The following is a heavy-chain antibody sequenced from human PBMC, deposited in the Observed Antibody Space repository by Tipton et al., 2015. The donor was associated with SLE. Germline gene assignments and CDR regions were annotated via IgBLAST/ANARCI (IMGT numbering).Heavy chain of an antibody. Sequence: LRLSCSVSGASISTTSYLWGWIRQPPGKGLEWIGTIHYSETIHYSGSTHLNPSLKSRVTISVDTSKNQFSLKLSSVTAADTAVYYCARHGRSGWSGYFDYWGQGILVTVSS. J-gene: IGHJ4*02. CDR3: ARHGRSGWSGYFDY. V-gene: IGHV4-39*01. D-gene: IGHD6-19*01. CDR2: IHYSETIHYSGST. CDR1: GASISTTSYL.